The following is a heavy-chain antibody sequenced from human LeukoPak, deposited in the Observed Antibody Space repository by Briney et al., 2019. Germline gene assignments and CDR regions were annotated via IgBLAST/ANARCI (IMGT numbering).Heavy chain of an antibody. CDR3: ARLPGNGGSSYYYYGMDV. Sequence: ASVKVSCKASGYTFTSQYMHWVRQAPGQGLEWMGIINPSGGSTSYAQKFQGRVTMTRDTSTSTVYMELSNLRSEDTAVYYCARLPGNGGSSYYYYGMDVWGQGTTVTVS. J-gene: IGHJ6*02. CDR2: INPSGGST. D-gene: IGHD2-15*01. CDR1: GYTFTSQY. V-gene: IGHV1-46*01.